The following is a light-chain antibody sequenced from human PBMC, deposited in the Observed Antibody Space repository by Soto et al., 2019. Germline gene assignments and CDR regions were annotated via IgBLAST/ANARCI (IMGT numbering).Light chain of an antibody. CDR3: QQYGSSSIT. J-gene: IGKJ5*01. CDR2: GAS. V-gene: IGKV3-20*01. CDR1: QSVSSN. Sequence: EIVLTQSPGTLSLSPGERATLSWRASQSVSSNLAWYQQKPGQAPRLLIYGASSRATGIPDRFSGSGSGTDFTLTISRLEPEDFAVYYCQQYGSSSITFGQGTRLEIK.